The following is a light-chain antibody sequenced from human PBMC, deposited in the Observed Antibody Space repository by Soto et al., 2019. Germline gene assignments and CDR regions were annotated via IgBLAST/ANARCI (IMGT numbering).Light chain of an antibody. V-gene: IGKV1-27*01. CDR2: AAS. CDR3: QKYDGAPLT. J-gene: IGKJ4*01. Sequence: DIQLTQSPASLSASVGDRVTITCRAGQDINIYLSWSQQKPGEVPKRLISAASTLQSGVTSRFSGSGSGTDFTLNISSLQPEDVATYYCQKYDGAPLTFGEGTKVEIK. CDR1: QDINIY.